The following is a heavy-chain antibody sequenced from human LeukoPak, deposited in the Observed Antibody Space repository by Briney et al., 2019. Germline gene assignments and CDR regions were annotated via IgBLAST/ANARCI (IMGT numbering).Heavy chain of an antibody. CDR2: ISYDGSGK. J-gene: IGHJ1*01. CDR3: ARDIAAAGTYFQY. V-gene: IGHV3-30-3*01. D-gene: IGHD6-13*01. CDR1: GFTFSSYA. Sequence: GGSLRLSCAASGFTFSSYAMHWVRQAPGKGLEWVAVISYDGSGKYYADSVKGRFTISRDNSKNTLYLQMNSLRAEDTAVYCCARDIAAAGTYFQYWGQGTLVTVSS.